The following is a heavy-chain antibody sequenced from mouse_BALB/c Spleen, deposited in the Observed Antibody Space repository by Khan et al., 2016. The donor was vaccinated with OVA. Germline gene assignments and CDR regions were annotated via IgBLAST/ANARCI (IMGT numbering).Heavy chain of an antibody. CDR3: ARDGSRYNYAMDY. Sequence: EVQLQESGPGLVNPSQSLSLTCTVTGYSITSDYAWNWIRQFPGNKLEWMCYINYSGSTNYNPALKSRISITRDTSKNQFFLQLNSVTTEDTATYYCARDGSRYNYAMDYWGQGTSVTVAS. J-gene: IGHJ4*01. D-gene: IGHD2-3*01. V-gene: IGHV3-2*02. CDR2: INYSGST. CDR1: GYSITSDYA.